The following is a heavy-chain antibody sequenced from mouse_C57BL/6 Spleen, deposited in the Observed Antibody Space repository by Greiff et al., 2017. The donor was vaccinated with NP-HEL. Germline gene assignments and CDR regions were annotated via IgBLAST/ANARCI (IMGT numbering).Heavy chain of an antibody. CDR3: AKKRVGSSYDAMDY. V-gene: IGHV2-5*01. J-gene: IGHJ4*01. CDR1: GFSLTSYG. Sequence: VQLQQSGPGLVQPSQSLSITCTVSGFSLTSYGVHWVRQSPGKGLEWLGVIWRGGSTDYNAAFMSRLSITKDNSKSQVFFKMNSLQADDTAIYYCAKKRVGSSYDAMDYWGQGTSVTVSS. D-gene: IGHD1-1*01. CDR2: IWRGGST.